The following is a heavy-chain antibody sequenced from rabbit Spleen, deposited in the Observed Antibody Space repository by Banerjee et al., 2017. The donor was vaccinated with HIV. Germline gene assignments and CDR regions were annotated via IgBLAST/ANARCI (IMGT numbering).Heavy chain of an antibody. CDR1: GVSLNDKDV. Sequence: QEQLEESGGGLVKPGASLTLTCTASGVSLNDKDVMCWVRQAPGKGQEWIACINIVTGKSVYASWAKGRIIMSRTSSTTVTLQMTSLTVADTATYFCARNYVNAFDPWGQGTLVTVS. V-gene: IGHV1S45*01. J-gene: IGHJ2*01. CDR2: INIVTGKS. D-gene: IGHD1-1*01. CDR3: ARNYVNAFDP.